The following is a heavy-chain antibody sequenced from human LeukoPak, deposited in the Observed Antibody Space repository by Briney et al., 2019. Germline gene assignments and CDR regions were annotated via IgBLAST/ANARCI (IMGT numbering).Heavy chain of an antibody. V-gene: IGHV5-51*01. Sequence: GESLKISCKGSGYSFTSYWIGWVRQMPGKGLEWMGIIYPGDSDTRYRPSFQGQVPISADKSIRTAYLQWSSLKPSDNAMYYCARPPYCSKGVCDAVEGNWGQGTLVTVSS. CDR1: GYSFTSYW. CDR2: IYPGDSDT. D-gene: IGHD2-8*01. CDR3: ARPPYCSKGVCDAVEGN. J-gene: IGHJ4*02.